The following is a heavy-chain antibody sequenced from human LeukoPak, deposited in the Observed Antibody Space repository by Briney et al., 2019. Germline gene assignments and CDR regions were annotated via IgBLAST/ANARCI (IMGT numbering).Heavy chain of an antibody. CDR1: GSTFGNYA. CDR2: ISNTDGST. J-gene: IGHJ4*02. Sequence: GGSLRLSCVASGSTFGNYAMSWVRQAPGKGLEWVSAISNTDGSTYYADSMKGRFTISRDNSKNTLYLQMNSLGAEDTAVYYCAKDISQGYTAGSIEQDYWGQGTLVTVSS. V-gene: IGHV3-23*01. D-gene: IGHD5-18*01. CDR3: AKDISQGYTAGSIEQDY.